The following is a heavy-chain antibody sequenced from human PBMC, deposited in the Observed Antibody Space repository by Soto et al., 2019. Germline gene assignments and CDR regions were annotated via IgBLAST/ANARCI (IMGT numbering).Heavy chain of an antibody. CDR2: ISSSSSTI. J-gene: IGHJ6*02. D-gene: IGHD6-13*01. CDR3: ARGSSSSWYSHGGFRGMDV. CDR1: GFTFSSCS. V-gene: IGHV3-48*02. Sequence: HPGGSLRLSCAASGFTFSSCSMNWVRQAPGKGLEWVSYISSSSSTIYYADSVKGRFTISRDNAKNSLYLQMNSLRDEDTAVYYCARGSSSSWYSHGGFRGMDVWGQGTTVTVSS.